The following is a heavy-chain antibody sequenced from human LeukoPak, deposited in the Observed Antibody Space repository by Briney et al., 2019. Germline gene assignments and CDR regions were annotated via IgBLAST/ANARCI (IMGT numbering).Heavy chain of an antibody. D-gene: IGHD2-21*02. CDR1: GYTFTSYY. CDR2: INPSGGST. CDR3: ASDDSREVSFFS. Sequence: GASVKVSCKASGYTFTSYYMHWVRQAPGQGLEWMGIINPSGGSTSYAQKFQGRVTMTRDTSTSTVYMELSSLRSEDTAVYYCASDDSREVSFFSWGQGTLVTVSS. J-gene: IGHJ4*02. V-gene: IGHV1-46*01.